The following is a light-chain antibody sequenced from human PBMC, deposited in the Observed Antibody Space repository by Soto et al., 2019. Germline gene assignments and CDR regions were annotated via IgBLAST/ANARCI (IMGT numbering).Light chain of an antibody. J-gene: IGKJ4*01. CDR2: LGS. CDR1: QSLLHSNGYNY. CDR3: MQALRTPVT. Sequence: DIVMTQSPLSLPVTPGEPASISCRSSQSLLHSNGYNYLDWYLQKPGQPPQLLISLGSNRASGVPYRFSGSGSGTDFTLKIITVEAEDVGAYYCMQALRTPVTFGGGTKVEIK. V-gene: IGKV2-28*01.